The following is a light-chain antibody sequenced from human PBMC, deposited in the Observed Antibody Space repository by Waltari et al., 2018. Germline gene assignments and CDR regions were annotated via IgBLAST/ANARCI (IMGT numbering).Light chain of an antibody. CDR1: QSVSGY. V-gene: IGKV3-11*01. J-gene: IGKJ4*01. CDR3: QQRTNWPPT. CDR2: AAS. Sequence: IVLTQSPATLSLSPGDRVTLSCRASQSVSGYLAWYQQKPGQAPRLLIYAASNRAIGIPARFSGSGSGTDFTLTISSLEPEDFAVYYCQQRTNWPPTFGGVTKVEIK.